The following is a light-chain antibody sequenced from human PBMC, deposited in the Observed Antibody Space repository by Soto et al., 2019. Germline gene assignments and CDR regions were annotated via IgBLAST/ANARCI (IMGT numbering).Light chain of an antibody. V-gene: IGLV3-21*02. Sequence: SYELTQPPSVSVAPGQTARITCGGNNIGSKSVHWYQQKRGQAPVLVVYDDSDRPSGIPERFSGSNSGNTATLTISRVEAGDEADYYCQVWDSSSDHLVFGTGTKLTVL. CDR2: DDS. J-gene: IGLJ1*01. CDR3: QVWDSSSDHLV. CDR1: NIGSKS.